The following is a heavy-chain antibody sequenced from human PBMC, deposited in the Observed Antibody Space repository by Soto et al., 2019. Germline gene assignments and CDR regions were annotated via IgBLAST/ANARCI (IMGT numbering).Heavy chain of an antibody. D-gene: IGHD1-26*01. V-gene: IGHV2-5*02. CDR2: IYWDDDK. CDR3: AHRSLSSGTYWDGGYFDY. J-gene: IGHJ4*02. Sequence: QITLKESGPTLMKPTQTLTLTCTFSGFSLSTNGVGVGWIRQPPGKALEWLVLIYWDDDKRYSPSLRNRLTITKATSNNQVVLTLTNLDPADTATYYCAHRSLSSGTYWDGGYFDYWGQGMLVTVSS. CDR1: GFSLSTNGVG.